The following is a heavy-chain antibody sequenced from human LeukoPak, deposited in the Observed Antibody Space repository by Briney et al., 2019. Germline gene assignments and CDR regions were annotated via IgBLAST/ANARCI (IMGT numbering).Heavy chain of an antibody. D-gene: IGHD3-10*01. CDR3: TTARITMVRGIFYFQH. J-gene: IGHJ1*01. Sequence: GGSLSLSFAASGFTFSNAWMSWVRQAPGKGLEWVGRIKSKTDGGTTDYAAPVKGRFTISRDDSKNTLHLQMNSLKTEDTAVYYCTTARITMVRGIFYFQHWGQGTLVTVPS. CDR1: GFTFSNAW. CDR2: IKSKTDGGTT. V-gene: IGHV3-15*01.